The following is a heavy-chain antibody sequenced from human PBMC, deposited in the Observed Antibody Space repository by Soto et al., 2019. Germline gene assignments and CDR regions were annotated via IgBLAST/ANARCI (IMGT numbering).Heavy chain of an antibody. V-gene: IGHV1-69*01. CDR2: IIPIFGTA. Sequence: QVQLVQSGAEVKKPGSSVKVSCTASGGTFSSYAISWVRQAPGQGLEWMGGIIPIFGTANYAQKFQGRVTITAAESTSTAYMGLSSLRSEDTAVYYCARESEAYYYDSAHGPTWGQGTLVTVSS. CDR3: ARESEAYYYDSAHGPT. J-gene: IGHJ5*02. CDR1: GGTFSSYA. D-gene: IGHD3-22*01.